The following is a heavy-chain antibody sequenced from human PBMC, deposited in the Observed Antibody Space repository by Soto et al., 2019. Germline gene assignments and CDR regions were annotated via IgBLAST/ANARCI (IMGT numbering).Heavy chain of an antibody. J-gene: IGHJ4*02. V-gene: IGHV3-23*01. Sequence: GGSLRLSCAVSGLTFRSYAMSWVRQAPGKGLEWVSAISGSGGSTYYADSVKGRFTISRDNSKNTLYLQMNSLRAEDTAVYYCAKAPSGRGYDILTGYSEPLYFDYWGQGTLVTVSS. CDR1: GLTFRSYA. CDR2: ISGSGGST. D-gene: IGHD3-9*01. CDR3: AKAPSGRGYDILTGYSEPLYFDY.